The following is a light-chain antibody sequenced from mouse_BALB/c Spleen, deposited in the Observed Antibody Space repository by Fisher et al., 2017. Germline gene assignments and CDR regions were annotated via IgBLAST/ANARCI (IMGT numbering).Light chain of an antibody. V-gene: IGKV4-74*01. Sequence: IVMTQSTAIMSASLGERVTMTCTASSSVSSSYMHWYQQKSSTSPKLWIYDTSKLASGVPARFSGSGSGTSYSLTISSMEAEDAATYYCQQWSSNPYTFGGGTKLEIK. CDR1: SSVSSSY. CDR3: QQWSSNPYT. J-gene: IGKJ2*01. CDR2: DTS.